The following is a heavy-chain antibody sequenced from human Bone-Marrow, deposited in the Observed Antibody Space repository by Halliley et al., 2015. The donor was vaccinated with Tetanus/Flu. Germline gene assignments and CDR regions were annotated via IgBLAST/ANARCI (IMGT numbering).Heavy chain of an antibody. CDR3: ARGPTVIARGNWFDP. D-gene: IGHD2-21*01. Sequence: TLSLTCTVSGGSISSGNFYWSWIRQHPGKGLEWIGYISYSGSAYSKPSLESRVSISLDASKNQFSLKMNSVTAADTAVYYCARGPTVIARGNWFDPLGHGTLVIFSS. V-gene: IGHV4-31*03. J-gene: IGHJ5*02. CDR2: ISYSGSA. CDR1: GGSISSGNFY.